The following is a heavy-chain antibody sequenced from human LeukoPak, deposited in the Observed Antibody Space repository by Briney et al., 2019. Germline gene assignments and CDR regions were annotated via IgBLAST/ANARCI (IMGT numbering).Heavy chain of an antibody. Sequence: GGSLRLSCAASGFTFSGSAMHWVRRPSGKGWEGVGRIRSKANSYATAYAASVKGRFTISRDDSKNTAYLQMNSLKTEDTAVYYCTTPIYGDFLNWGQGTLVTVSS. V-gene: IGHV3-73*01. J-gene: IGHJ4*02. CDR2: IRSKANSYAT. D-gene: IGHD4-17*01. CDR3: TTPIYGDFLN. CDR1: GFTFSGSA.